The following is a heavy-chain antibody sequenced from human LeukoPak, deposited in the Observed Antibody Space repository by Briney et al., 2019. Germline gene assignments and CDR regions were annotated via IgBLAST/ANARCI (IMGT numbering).Heavy chain of an antibody. J-gene: IGHJ4*02. CDR3: ARPLYGDYEDY. Sequence: GGSLRLSCAASGFTVSSNYMSWVRQAPGKGLEWVSVIYSGGSTYYADSVKGRFTISRDNSKNTLYLQMNSLRAEDTAVYYCARPLYGDYEDYWGQGTLVTVSS. V-gene: IGHV3-66*04. CDR2: IYSGGST. D-gene: IGHD4-17*01. CDR1: GFTVSSNY.